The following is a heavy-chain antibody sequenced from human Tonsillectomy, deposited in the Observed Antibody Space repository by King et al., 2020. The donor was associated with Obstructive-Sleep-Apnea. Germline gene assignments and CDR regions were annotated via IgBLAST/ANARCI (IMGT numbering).Heavy chain of an antibody. CDR2: IYFSGAT. CDR3: ARLPRRNHKADENWLDP. D-gene: IGHD1-14*01. J-gene: IGHJ5*02. CDR1: GDSISGSY. V-gene: IGHV4-59*08. Sequence: PLQESGPGLMKPSETLSLTCTVSGDSISGSYWSWLRQPPGKGLEWIGYIYFSGATNYNPSLKSRVTISVDTSKNQFSLKLTSVNAADTAVYYCARLPRRNHKADENWLDPWGQGILVTVSS.